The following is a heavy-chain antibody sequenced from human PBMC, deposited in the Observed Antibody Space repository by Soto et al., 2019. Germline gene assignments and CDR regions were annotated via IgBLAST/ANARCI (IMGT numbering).Heavy chain of an antibody. CDR1: GASVSSGRYY. CDR2: IFYNWNT. Sequence: QVQLQESGPGLVKPSETLSLTCTVSGASVSSGRYYWSWIRQPPGKGLEWIGYIFYNWNTNYNPSLKRRVTMAIETSKTQFSLKLSSVTAADTALYDCARVFSSSWFYYFDYWGQGALVTVSS. J-gene: IGHJ4*02. V-gene: IGHV4-61*01. D-gene: IGHD6-13*01. CDR3: ARVFSSSWFYYFDY.